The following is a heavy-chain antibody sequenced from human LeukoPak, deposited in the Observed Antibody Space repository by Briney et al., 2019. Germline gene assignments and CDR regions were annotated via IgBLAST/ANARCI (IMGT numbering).Heavy chain of an antibody. D-gene: IGHD5-18*01. CDR1: GGSISSYY. CDR3: ARQMDTAMVTGHYYYYMDV. V-gene: IGHV4-59*08. Sequence: PSETLSLTRTVSGGSISSYYWSWIRQPPGKSLEWIGYIYYSGSTNYNPSLKSRVTISVDTSKNQFPLKLSSVTAADTAVYYCARQMDTAMVTGHYYYYMDVWGKGTTVTVSS. J-gene: IGHJ6*03. CDR2: IYYSGST.